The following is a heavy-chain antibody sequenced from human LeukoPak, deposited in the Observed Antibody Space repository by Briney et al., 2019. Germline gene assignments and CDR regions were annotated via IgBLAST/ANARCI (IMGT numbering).Heavy chain of an antibody. J-gene: IGHJ3*02. CDR3: TFNLGSCSFGFDI. V-gene: IGHV4-39*07. CDR1: GGSISSSSYY. Sequence: SETLSLTCTVSGGSISSSSYYWGWIRQPPGKGLEWIGSIFYSGSTYYNPSLKSRVTVSLDTSKNQFSLKLSSVTAADTAVYYCTFNLGSCSFGFDIWGQGTMVTVSS. CDR2: IFYSGST. D-gene: IGHD3-10*01.